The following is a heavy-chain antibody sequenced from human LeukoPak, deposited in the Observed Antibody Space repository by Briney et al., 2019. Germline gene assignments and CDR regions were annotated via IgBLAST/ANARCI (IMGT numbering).Heavy chain of an antibody. D-gene: IGHD6-6*01. J-gene: IGHJ5*01. V-gene: IGHV3-21*01. CDR1: GFTFSSYS. Sequence: PGGSLRLSCAASGFTFSSYSMNWVRQAPGKGLEWVSSISSSSSYIYYADSVKGRFTISRDNAKNSLYLQMNSLRAEDTAVYYCARDQSGSRIAARRWWFDPWGQGTTVTVSS. CDR2: ISSSSSYI. CDR3: ARDQSGSRIAARRWWFDP.